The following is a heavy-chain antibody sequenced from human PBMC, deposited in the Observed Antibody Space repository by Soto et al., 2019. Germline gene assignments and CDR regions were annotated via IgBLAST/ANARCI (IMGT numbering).Heavy chain of an antibody. D-gene: IGHD6-6*01. CDR1: GYTFTNFG. J-gene: IGHJ4*02. CDR2: ISGYNGNT. Sequence: GASVKVSCKASGYTFTNFGINWVRQAPGQGLEWMGWISGYNGNTKYAQKFQGRVTMTTDTSTSTAYMELRSLSSDDTALYYCARDGIAARPKPDDWGQGTLVTVAS. CDR3: ARDGIAARPKPDD. V-gene: IGHV1-18*01.